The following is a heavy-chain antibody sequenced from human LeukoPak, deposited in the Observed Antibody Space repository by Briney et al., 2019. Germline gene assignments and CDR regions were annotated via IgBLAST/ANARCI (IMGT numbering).Heavy chain of an antibody. Sequence: ASVKVSCKASGYTFTGYYLHWVRQAPGQGLEWMGRINTNSGGTNYAQKFQGRVTMTRDTSISTAYMELSRLRSDATAVYYCAREDFGGYSYGREYDYWGQGTLVTVSS. V-gene: IGHV1-2*06. D-gene: IGHD5-18*01. CDR2: INTNSGGT. CDR1: GYTFTGYY. CDR3: AREDFGGYSYGREYDY. J-gene: IGHJ4*02.